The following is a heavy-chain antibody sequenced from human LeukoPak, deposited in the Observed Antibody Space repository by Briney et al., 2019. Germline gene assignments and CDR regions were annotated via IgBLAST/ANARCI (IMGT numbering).Heavy chain of an antibody. CDR3: ARVFSSSGYGY. CDR1: GYTFTSYY. J-gene: IGHJ4*02. D-gene: IGHD3-22*01. Sequence: ASVKVSCKASGYTFTSYYMHWVRQAPGQGLEWMGIINPSGGSTGYAQKFQGRVTMTRDTSTSTVYMEPSSLRSEDTAVYYCARVFSSSGYGYWGQGTLVTVSS. V-gene: IGHV1-46*01. CDR2: INPSGGST.